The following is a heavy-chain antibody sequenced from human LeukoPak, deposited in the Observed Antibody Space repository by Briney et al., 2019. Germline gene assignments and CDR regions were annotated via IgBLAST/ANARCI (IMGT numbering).Heavy chain of an antibody. CDR3: ASLRGYNYGRIDY. CDR1: GYSISSGYY. Sequence: ASETLSLTCTVSGYSISSGYYWGWIRQPPGKGLEWIGSIYHSGSTYYNPSLKSRVTISVDTSKNQFSLKLSSVTAADTAVYYCASLRGYNYGRIDYWGQGTLVTVSS. D-gene: IGHD5-18*01. CDR2: IYHSGST. J-gene: IGHJ4*02. V-gene: IGHV4-38-2*02.